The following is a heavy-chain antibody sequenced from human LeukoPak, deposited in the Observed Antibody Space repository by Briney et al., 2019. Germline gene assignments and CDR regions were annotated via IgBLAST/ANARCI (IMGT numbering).Heavy chain of an antibody. CDR3: ARDLDGDSFYFDN. D-gene: IGHD7-27*01. CDR1: GGPISGYY. V-gene: IGHV4-4*07. Sequence: SETLSLTCTVSGGPISGYYWSWIRQPAGKGLEWIGRISTRGIINYNPSLKSRVTMSVDTSKNHFSLKLRSVTAADTAVYYCARDLDGDSFYFDNWGQGTLVTVSS. J-gene: IGHJ4*02. CDR2: ISTRGII.